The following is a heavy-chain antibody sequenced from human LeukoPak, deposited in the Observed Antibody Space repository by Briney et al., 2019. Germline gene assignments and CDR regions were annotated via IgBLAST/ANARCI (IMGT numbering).Heavy chain of an antibody. CDR3: AKARGRYSNYRAFDI. V-gene: IGHV3-7*03. Sequence: GGSLRLSCAASGFTFSSYWMSWVRQAPGKGLEWVANIKQDGSEKYYVDSVKGRFTISRDNAKNSLYLQMNSLRAEDMALYYCAKARGRYSNYRAFDIWGQGTMVTVSS. CDR1: GFTFSSYW. CDR2: IKQDGSEK. D-gene: IGHD4-11*01. J-gene: IGHJ3*02.